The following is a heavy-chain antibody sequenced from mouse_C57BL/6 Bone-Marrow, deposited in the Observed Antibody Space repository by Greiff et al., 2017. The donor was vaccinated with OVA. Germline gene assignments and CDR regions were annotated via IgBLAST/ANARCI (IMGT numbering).Heavy chain of an antibody. CDR2: IDPSDSYT. CDR1: GYTFTSYW. V-gene: IGHV1-59*01. Sequence: VQLQQSGAELVRPGTSVKLSCKASGYTFTSYWLHWVKQRPGQGLEWIGVIDPSDSYTNYNQKFKGKATLTVDTSSSTAYMQLSSLTSEDSAVYYCARWGTAYWGQGTLVTVSA. D-gene: IGHD3-3*01. CDR3: ARWGTAY. J-gene: IGHJ3*01.